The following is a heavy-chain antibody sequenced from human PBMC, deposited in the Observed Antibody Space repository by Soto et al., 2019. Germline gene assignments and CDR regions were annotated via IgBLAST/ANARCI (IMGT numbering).Heavy chain of an antibody. V-gene: IGHV3-30-3*01. J-gene: IGHJ4*02. CDR3: ARDPKTSGGQHWAFNYFDS. CDR1: GFSFSISP. Sequence: GGSLRLSCAASGFSFSISPMHWVRQAPGKGPERVALISYDGTNKFYADSVKGRFTISRDNSKSTLYLQVDSLRPEDAAVYYCARDPKTSGGQHWAFNYFDSWGQGTLVTVSS. D-gene: IGHD7-27*01. CDR2: ISYDGTNK.